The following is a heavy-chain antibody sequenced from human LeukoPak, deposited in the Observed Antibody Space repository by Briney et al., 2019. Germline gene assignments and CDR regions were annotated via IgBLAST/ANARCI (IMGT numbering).Heavy chain of an antibody. CDR1: GGSISSYY. J-gene: IGHJ5*02. Sequence: PSETLSLTCTVSGGSISSYYWSWIRQPAGKGLEWIGRIYTSGSTNYNPSLKSRVTMSVDTSKNQFSLKLSSVTAADTAVYYCAREDCSSTSCYYAPGWFDPWGQGTLVTVSS. V-gene: IGHV4-4*07. CDR2: IYTSGST. CDR3: AREDCSSTSCYYAPGWFDP. D-gene: IGHD2-2*01.